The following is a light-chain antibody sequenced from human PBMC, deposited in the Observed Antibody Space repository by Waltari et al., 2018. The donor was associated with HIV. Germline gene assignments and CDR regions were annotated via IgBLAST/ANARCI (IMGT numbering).Light chain of an antibody. CDR3: HQRSKWPLT. V-gene: IGKV3-11*01. CDR2: DSS. Sequence: EIVLTQSPATLSLSPGERATLSCRASQSVGSYLAWYQQKPGQAPRLLMSDSSTRATGIPARFSASGSGTDFTRTISSLEPEDFAVYYCHQRSKWPLTFGGGTKLEIK. CDR1: QSVGSY. J-gene: IGKJ4*01.